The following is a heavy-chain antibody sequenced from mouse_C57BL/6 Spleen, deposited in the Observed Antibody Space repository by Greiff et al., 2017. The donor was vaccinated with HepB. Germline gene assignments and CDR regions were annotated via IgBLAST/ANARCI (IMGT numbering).Heavy chain of an antibody. J-gene: IGHJ1*03. Sequence: EVQLVESGGGLVKPGGSLKLSCAASGFTFSSYAMSWVRQTPEKRLEWVATISDGGSYTYYPDNVKGRFTISRDNAKNNLYLQMSHLKSEDTAMYYSARESTVVEGGYFDVWGTGTTVTVSS. CDR2: ISDGGSYT. D-gene: IGHD1-1*01. CDR3: ARESTVVEGGYFDV. CDR1: GFTFSSYA. V-gene: IGHV5-4*01.